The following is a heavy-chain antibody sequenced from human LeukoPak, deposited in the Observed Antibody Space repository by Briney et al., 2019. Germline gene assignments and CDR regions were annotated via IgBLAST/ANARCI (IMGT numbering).Heavy chain of an antibody. D-gene: IGHD3-10*01. CDR3: ARVGVVVRGVIIDAFDI. J-gene: IGHJ3*02. Sequence: ASAKVSCKASGYTFTGYYMHWVRQAPGQGLEWMGWINPNSGGTNYAQKFQGRVTMTRDTSISTAYMELSRLRSDDTAVYYCARVGVVVRGVIIDAFDIWGQGTMVTVSS. CDR2: INPNSGGT. CDR1: GYTFTGYY. V-gene: IGHV1-2*02.